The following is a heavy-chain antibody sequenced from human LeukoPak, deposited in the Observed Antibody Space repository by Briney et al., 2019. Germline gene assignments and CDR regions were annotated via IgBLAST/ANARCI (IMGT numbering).Heavy chain of an antibody. D-gene: IGHD6-19*01. V-gene: IGHV1-2*06. J-gene: IGHJ4*02. CDR3: ARVFSKGIAVAGTQRGLGY. CDR2: INPNSGGT. Sequence: ASVKVSCKASGYTFTGYYMHWVRQAPGQGLEWMGRINPNSGGTNYAQKFQGRVTMTRDTSISRAYMELSRLRSDDTAVYYCARVFSKGIAVAGTQRGLGYWGQGTLVTVSS. CDR1: GYTFTGYY.